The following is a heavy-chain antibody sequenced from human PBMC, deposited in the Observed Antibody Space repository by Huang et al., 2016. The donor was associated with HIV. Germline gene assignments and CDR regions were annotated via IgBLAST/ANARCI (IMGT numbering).Heavy chain of an antibody. CDR3: ASLFFDY. CDR1: GGSFSGYY. J-gene: IGHJ4*02. Sequence: QVQLQQWGAGVLKPSETLSLTCAGYGGSFSGYYWGWFRQSPGKGREWIGEINHSRSTNYNPSLKSRVTMAVDTSKNQFSLKLSSVTATDTAVYYCASLFFDYWGQGILVTVSS. CDR2: INHSRST. V-gene: IGHV4-34*01.